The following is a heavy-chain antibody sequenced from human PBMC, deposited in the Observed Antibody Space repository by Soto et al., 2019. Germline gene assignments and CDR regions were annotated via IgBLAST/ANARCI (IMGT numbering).Heavy chain of an antibody. D-gene: IGHD5-12*01. CDR1: GGSINTFY. CDR2: IFSSGST. CDR3: AREGSHSAYNFAHGIQLWSLDF. Sequence: SETLSLTXTVSGGSINTFYWSWVRQPAGKGLEWIGRIFSSGSTSFNPSLESRVAMSVDTSKNHFSLNLSSVTAADMAVYYCAREGSHSAYNFAHGIQLWSLDFWGQGALVTVSS. V-gene: IGHV4-4*07. J-gene: IGHJ4*02.